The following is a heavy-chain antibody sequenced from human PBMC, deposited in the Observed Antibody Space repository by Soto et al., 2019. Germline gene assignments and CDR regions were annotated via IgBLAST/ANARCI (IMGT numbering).Heavy chain of an antibody. D-gene: IGHD6-6*01. V-gene: IGHV3-23*04. CDR2: ISGSGGTT. CDR1: GCTISNYA. CDR3: AKGVAVGFHFGSSTDRGFDP. J-gene: IGHJ5*02. Sequence: EVHLVETGGGLIQPGGSLRLSCAASGCTISNYAMSWVRQAPGKGLEWVAIISGSGGTTYHADSVKDRFTISRDNSKNTLFLQMNSLRAEDTAVYYCAKGVAVGFHFGSSTDRGFDPWGQGTLVTVSS.